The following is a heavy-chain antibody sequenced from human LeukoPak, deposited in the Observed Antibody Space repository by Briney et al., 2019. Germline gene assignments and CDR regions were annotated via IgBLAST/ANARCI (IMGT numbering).Heavy chain of an antibody. Sequence: GGSLRLSCAASGFTFSTYSMTWVRQAPGKGLEWVSYISNSGTTIYYADSVKGRFTISRDIAKNSLYLQMNSLRAEDTAVYFCARKTSVNYGYFDYWGQGTLVTVSS. CDR3: ARKTSVNYGYFDY. CDR1: GFTFSTYS. V-gene: IGHV3-48*01. J-gene: IGHJ4*02. D-gene: IGHD1-7*01. CDR2: ISNSGTTI.